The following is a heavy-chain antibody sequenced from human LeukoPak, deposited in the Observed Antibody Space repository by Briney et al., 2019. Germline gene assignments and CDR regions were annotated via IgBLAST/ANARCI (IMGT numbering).Heavy chain of an antibody. D-gene: IGHD5-18*01. V-gene: IGHV3-49*04. CDR3: SRGPIELWRHNGIHV. CDR2: IRSKSYRGTT. Sequence: PGGALRLSCTGFGFTFGDYAMSWVRQAPGKGLEWVGFIRSKSYRGTTEYAASVKDRFTLSRDDSKSIAYLQMNSLKAEDTAVYYCSRGPIELWRHNGIHVWGQGTTVTVSS. J-gene: IGHJ6*02. CDR1: GFTFGDYA.